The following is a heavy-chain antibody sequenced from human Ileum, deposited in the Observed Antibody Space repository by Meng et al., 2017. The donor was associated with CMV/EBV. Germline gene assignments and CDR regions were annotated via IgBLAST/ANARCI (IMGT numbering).Heavy chain of an antibody. Sequence: SCAASGFTFSSYAMHWVRQAPGKGLEWVAVISYDGSNKYYADSVKGRFTISRDNSKNTLYLQMNSLRAEDTAVYYCARARDGYYDFWSGYYNYWGQGTLVTVSS. D-gene: IGHD3-3*01. CDR2: ISYDGSNK. V-gene: IGHV3-30-3*01. CDR3: ARARDGYYDFWSGYYNY. J-gene: IGHJ4*02. CDR1: GFTFSSYA.